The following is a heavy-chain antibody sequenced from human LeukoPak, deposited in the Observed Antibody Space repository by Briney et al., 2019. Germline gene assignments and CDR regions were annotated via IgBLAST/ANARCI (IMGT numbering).Heavy chain of an antibody. CDR2: IYHSGRT. CDR3: VSSSWAFDF. CDR1: SGSISSSPYY. J-gene: IGHJ4*02. Sequence: SETLSLTCIVSSGSISSSPYYWGWVRQPPGKGLEWIGSIYHSGRTYYNPSLKSRVTISVDTSKNQISLRVTSVTAADTAVYYCVSSSWAFDFWGQGTLVSVSS. V-gene: IGHV4-39*01. D-gene: IGHD6-13*01.